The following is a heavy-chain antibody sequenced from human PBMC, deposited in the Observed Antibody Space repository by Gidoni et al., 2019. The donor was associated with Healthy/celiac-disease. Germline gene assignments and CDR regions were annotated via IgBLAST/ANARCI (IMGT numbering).Heavy chain of an antibody. D-gene: IGHD3-22*01. V-gene: IGHV3-30*18. CDR1: GFTFSSSG. CDR3: AKDRYYYDSSGYYPDY. J-gene: IGHJ4*02. CDR2: ISYDGSNK. Sequence: QVQLVESGGGVVQPGRSLRLSCAASGFTFSSSGMHWVRQAPGKGLEWVAVISYDGSNKYYADSVKGRFTISRDNSKNTLYLQMNSLRAEDTAVYYCAKDRYYYDSSGYYPDYWGQGTLVTVSS.